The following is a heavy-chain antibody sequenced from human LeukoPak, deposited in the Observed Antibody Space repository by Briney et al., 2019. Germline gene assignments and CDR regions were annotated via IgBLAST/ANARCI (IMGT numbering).Heavy chain of an antibody. CDR1: GFTFSSYW. V-gene: IGHV3-7*04. Sequence: PGGSLRLSCAASGFTFSSYWMSWVRQAPGKGLEWVANIKQDGSEKYYVDSVKGRFTISRDNAKNSLYLQMNSLRAEDTAVYYCARGPGRYCSSTSCLNWFDPWGQGTLVTVSS. J-gene: IGHJ5*02. D-gene: IGHD2-2*01. CDR3: ARGPGRYCSSTSCLNWFDP. CDR2: IKQDGSEK.